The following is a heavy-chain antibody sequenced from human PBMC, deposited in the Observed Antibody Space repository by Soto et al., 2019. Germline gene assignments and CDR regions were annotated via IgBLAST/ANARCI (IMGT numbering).Heavy chain of an antibody. D-gene: IGHD6-13*01. CDR2: IYYSRST. Sequence: SETLSLTCTVSGGSISSYYWSWIRQPPGKGLEWIGYIYYSRSTNYNPSLKSRVTISVDTSKNQFSLKLSSVTAADTAVYYCARAKAPLYSSSWYWFDPWGQGTLVTVSS. J-gene: IGHJ5*02. V-gene: IGHV4-59*08. CDR1: GGSISSYY. CDR3: ARAKAPLYSSSWYWFDP.